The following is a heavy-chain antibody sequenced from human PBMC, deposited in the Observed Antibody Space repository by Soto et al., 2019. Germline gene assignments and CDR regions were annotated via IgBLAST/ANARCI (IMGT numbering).Heavy chain of an antibody. D-gene: IGHD3-22*01. J-gene: IGHJ4*02. CDR1: GGSISSGDYY. V-gene: IGHV4-30-4*01. CDR3: ARGAKDSSGDYPDY. Sequence: QVQLQESGPGLVKPSQTLSLTCTVSGGSISSGDYYWSWIRQPPGKGLEWIGYIYYSGSTYYNPSRKKRVTISVETSKNQFSLKLSSVTAADTAVYYCARGAKDSSGDYPDYWGQGTLVIVSS. CDR2: IYYSGST.